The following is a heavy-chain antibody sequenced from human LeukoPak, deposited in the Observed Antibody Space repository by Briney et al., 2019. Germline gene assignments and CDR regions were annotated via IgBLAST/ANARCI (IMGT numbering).Heavy chain of an antibody. D-gene: IGHD6-6*01. J-gene: IGHJ5*02. CDR1: GGSISSGDYY. Sequence: PSQTLSLTCTVSGGSISSGDYYWSWIRQPPGKGLEWIGYIYYSGSTYYNPSLKSRVTISVDRSKNQFSLKLSSVTAADTAVYYCARDGYSSSSAVWFDPWGQGTLVTVSS. CDR2: IYYSGST. V-gene: IGHV4-30-4*08. CDR3: ARDGYSSSSAVWFDP.